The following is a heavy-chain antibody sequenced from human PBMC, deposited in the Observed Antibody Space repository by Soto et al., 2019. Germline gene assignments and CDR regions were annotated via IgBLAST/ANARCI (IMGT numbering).Heavy chain of an antibody. D-gene: IGHD3-3*01. Sequence: LRLSFAASGFTFSSYSMNWVRQAPGKGLEWVSSISSSSSYKYYADSVKGRFTISRDNAKNSLYLQMNSLRAEDTAAYYCARDPGHDFWSGYYGMDVWGQGTTVTVSS. CDR1: GFTFSSYS. CDR2: ISSSSSYK. CDR3: ARDPGHDFWSGYYGMDV. J-gene: IGHJ6*02. V-gene: IGHV3-21*01.